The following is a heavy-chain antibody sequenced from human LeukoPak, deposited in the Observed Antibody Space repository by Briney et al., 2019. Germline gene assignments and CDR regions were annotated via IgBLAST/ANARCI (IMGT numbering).Heavy chain of an antibody. Sequence: PSETLSLTCTVSGGSISSHYWSWIRQPPGKGLEWIGYIYYSGSTNYNPSLKSRVTISVDTSKNQFSLKLSSVTAADTAVYYCARGLRYFYDYWGQGTLVTVSS. CDR2: IYYSGST. V-gene: IGHV4-59*11. CDR1: GGSISSHY. D-gene: IGHD3-9*01. J-gene: IGHJ4*02. CDR3: ARGLRYFYDY.